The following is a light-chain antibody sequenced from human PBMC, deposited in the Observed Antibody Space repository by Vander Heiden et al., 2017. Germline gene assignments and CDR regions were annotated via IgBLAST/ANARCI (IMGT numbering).Light chain of an antibody. Sequence: DIQMTQSPSSLSASVGDRVTITCRASQSISNYLNWYQQKPGKAPKILIYAASSLQSGVPSRFSGSGSGTDFTLTINSLQPEDFATYYCQQSDSTPRLTFGGGTKVEIK. CDR3: QQSDSTPRLT. CDR1: QSISNY. CDR2: AAS. J-gene: IGKJ4*01. V-gene: IGKV1-39*01.